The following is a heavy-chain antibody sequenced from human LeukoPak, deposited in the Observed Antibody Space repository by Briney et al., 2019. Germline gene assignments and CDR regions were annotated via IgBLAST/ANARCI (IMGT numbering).Heavy chain of an antibody. CDR1: GFTFSTYT. CDR3: AKDRGPRFLYMAV. CDR2: ISSRSSYI. V-gene: IGHV3-21*04. D-gene: IGHD3-10*01. Sequence: GGSLRLSCAASGFTFSTYTMNWVRQAPGKGLEWVSSISSRSSYIYYADSVKGRFTISRDNAKNSLYLQMNSLRAEDTALYYCAKDRGPRFLYMAVWGKGTMVTVSS. J-gene: IGHJ6*03.